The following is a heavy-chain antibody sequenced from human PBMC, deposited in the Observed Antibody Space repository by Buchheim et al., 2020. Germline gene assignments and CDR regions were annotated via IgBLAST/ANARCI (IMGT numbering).Heavy chain of an antibody. V-gene: IGHV3-30-3*01. D-gene: IGHD3-10*01. CDR1: GFTFSSYA. CDR2: ISYDGSNK. Sequence: QVQLVESGGGVVQPGRSLRLSCAASGFTFSSYAMHWVRQAPGKGLEWVAVISYDGSNKYYADSVKGRFTISRDNSKNKLSLQMNSLRAEDTAVYYCAREAALYYYGAGSYYTPSYGMDVWGQGTT. CDR3: AREAALYYYGAGSYYTPSYGMDV. J-gene: IGHJ6*02.